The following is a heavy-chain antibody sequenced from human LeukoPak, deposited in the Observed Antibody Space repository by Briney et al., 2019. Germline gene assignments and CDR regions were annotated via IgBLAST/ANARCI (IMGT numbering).Heavy chain of an antibody. CDR3: ARISVVKGSQDPH. J-gene: IGHJ4*02. CDR1: GGTFSSYA. Sequence: SVKVSCKASGGTFSSYAISWVRQAPGQGVEWMGGIIPIFGTANYAQKFQGRVTITTDESTSTAYMELSSLRSEDTAVYYCARISVVKGSQDPHWGQGTLVTVSS. D-gene: IGHD3-22*01. CDR2: IIPIFGTA. V-gene: IGHV1-69*05.